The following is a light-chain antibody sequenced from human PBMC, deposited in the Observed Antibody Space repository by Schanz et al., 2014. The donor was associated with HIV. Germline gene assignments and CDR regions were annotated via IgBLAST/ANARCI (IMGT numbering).Light chain of an antibody. CDR1: QSVTGNS. V-gene: IGKV3D-15*01. J-gene: IGKJ4*01. CDR2: GAS. Sequence: EIVMTQSPATLSVSLGERATLSCRASQSVTGNSLTWHQQKAGQAPRLLIYGASTRATGIPARFSGSGSGTDFTLTISSLEPEDFAVYYCQQYNNLPLTFGGGTKVEIK. CDR3: QQYNNLPLT.